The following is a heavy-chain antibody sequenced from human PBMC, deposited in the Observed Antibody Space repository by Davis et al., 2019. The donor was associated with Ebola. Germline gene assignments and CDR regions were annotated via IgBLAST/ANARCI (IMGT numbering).Heavy chain of an antibody. D-gene: IGHD4-17*01. Sequence: GGSLRLSCAASGFTFSSYGMHWVRQAPGKGLEWVAVISYDGSNKYYADSVKGRFTISRDNSKNTLYLQMNSLRAEDTAVYYCARVDDYGDCDYWGQGTLVTVSS. V-gene: IGHV3-30*03. CDR3: ARVDDYGDCDY. CDR1: GFTFSSYG. CDR2: ISYDGSNK. J-gene: IGHJ4*02.